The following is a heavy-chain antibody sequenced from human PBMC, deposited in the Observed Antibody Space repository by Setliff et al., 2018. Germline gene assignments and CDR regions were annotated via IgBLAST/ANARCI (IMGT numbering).Heavy chain of an antibody. D-gene: IGHD3-22*01. CDR2: IYTSGTA. J-gene: IGHJ4*02. CDR1: GGSISSYY. Sequence: KTSETLSLTCTVSGGSISSYYWSWIRQPPWKGLEWIGYIYTSGTAIYNPSLRSRVTISVDMSKKQFSLKLSSVTAADTAVYYCARVPQEALYYYDRGNYFDYWGQGTLVTVSS. CDR3: ARVPQEALYYYDRGNYFDY. V-gene: IGHV4-4*09.